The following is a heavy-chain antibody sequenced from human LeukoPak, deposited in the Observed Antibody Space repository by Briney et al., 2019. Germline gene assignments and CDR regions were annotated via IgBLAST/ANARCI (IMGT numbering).Heavy chain of an antibody. CDR3: ARDVDTATFDY. CDR2: ISSSSSYI. V-gene: IGHV3-21*01. D-gene: IGHD5-18*01. Sequence: GGSLRLSCAASGFTFSSYSMNWVHQAPGKGLEWVSSISSSSSYIYYADSVKGRFTISRDNAKNSLYLQMNSLRAEDTAVYYCARDVDTATFDYWGQGTLVTVSS. J-gene: IGHJ4*02. CDR1: GFTFSSYS.